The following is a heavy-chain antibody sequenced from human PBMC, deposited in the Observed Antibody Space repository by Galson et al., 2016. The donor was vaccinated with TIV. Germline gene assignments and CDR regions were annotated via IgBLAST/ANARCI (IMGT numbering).Heavy chain of an antibody. CDR2: IDPDSGGT. V-gene: IGHV1-2*04. CDR3: ARVGRNSGYSL. D-gene: IGHD5-12*01. J-gene: IGHJ4*02. Sequence: SVKVSCKASGYTFTTYYIHWVRQAPGQGLEWMGWIDPDSGGTHHAQKFHDWVTLSRDTSTSTAYMEVRRLKSDATAVYYCARVGRNSGYSLWGQGTLVTVSS. CDR1: GYTFTTYY.